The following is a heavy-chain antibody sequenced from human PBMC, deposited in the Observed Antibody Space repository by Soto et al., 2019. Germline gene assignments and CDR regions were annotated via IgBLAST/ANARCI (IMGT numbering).Heavy chain of an antibody. V-gene: IGHV4-59*01. J-gene: IGHJ4*02. Sequence: SETLSLTCTVSGGSISSYYWSWIRQPPGKGLEWIGYIYYSGSTNYNPSLKSRVTISVETSKNQFSLKLSSVTAADTAVYYCARVDNYDFWSGSPFTFDYWGQGTLVTVSS. CDR1: GGSISSYY. CDR3: ARVDNYDFWSGSPFTFDY. CDR2: IYYSGST. D-gene: IGHD3-3*01.